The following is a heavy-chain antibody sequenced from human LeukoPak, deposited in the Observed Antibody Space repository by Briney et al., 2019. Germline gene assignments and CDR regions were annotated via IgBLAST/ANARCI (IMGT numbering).Heavy chain of an antibody. CDR3: IRGGIQVSGIDAFDI. D-gene: IGHD5/OR15-5a*01. J-gene: IGHJ3*02. Sequence: GGSLRLSCAASGFTFSDYYMSWIRQAPGKGLEWVSYISSSGSTIYYADSVKGRFTISRENAKNSMYLQMNSLKDGDTAVYYCIRGGIQVSGIDAFDIWGQGTMVTVSS. CDR1: GFTFSDYY. CDR2: ISSSGSTI. V-gene: IGHV3-11*04.